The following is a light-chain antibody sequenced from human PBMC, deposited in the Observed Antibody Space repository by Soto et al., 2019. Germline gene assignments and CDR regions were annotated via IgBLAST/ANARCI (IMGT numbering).Light chain of an antibody. Sequence: DVVRTQSPLSLPVTLGQPASISCRSSQSLVHSDGNTYLSWFQQRPGQSPRRXXYKVSDRFSGVPDRFSGSGAGTDFTLTISRVEAEDVGVYDGMQATQSSWTFGQGTKVDIK. V-gene: IGKV2-30*02. CDR2: KVS. J-gene: IGKJ1*01. CDR1: QSLVHSDGNTY. CDR3: MQATQSSWT.